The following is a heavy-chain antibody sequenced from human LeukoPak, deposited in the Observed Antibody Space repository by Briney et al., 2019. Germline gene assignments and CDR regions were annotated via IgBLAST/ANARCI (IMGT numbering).Heavy chain of an antibody. CDR2: IYYSGST. V-gene: IGHV4-31*03. Sequence: PSQTLSLTCTVSGGSISSGGYYWSWIRQHPGKGLEWIGYIYYSGSTYYNPSLKSRVTISVDTSKNQFSLKLSSVTAADTAVYYCASNDYGGRSMANYYYYMDVWGKGTTVTVSS. J-gene: IGHJ6*03. D-gene: IGHD4-23*01. CDR3: ASNDYGGRSMANYYYYMDV. CDR1: GGSISSGGYY.